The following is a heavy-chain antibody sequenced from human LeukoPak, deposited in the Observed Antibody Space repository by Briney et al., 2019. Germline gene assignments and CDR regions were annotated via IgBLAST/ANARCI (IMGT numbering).Heavy chain of an antibody. CDR3: AANSADYNTLGSSYKV. CDR1: SVSISSSPYY. D-gene: IGHD3-10*01. J-gene: IGHJ4*02. CDR2: ISYSGTT. Sequence: PSETLSLTCTVSSVSISSSPYYWGWIRQSPGKGLEWIGSISYSGTTYYNPSLKSRVTIFVDTSKNHFSLKLTSVTAADTAVYYCAANSADYNTLGSSYKVWGQGTLVTVSS. V-gene: IGHV4-39*02.